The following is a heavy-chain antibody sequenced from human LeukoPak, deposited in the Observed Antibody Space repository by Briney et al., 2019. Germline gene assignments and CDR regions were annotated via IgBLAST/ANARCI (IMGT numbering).Heavy chain of an antibody. V-gene: IGHV4-59*08. CDR3: ARHGGTLDYFDY. CDR1: GDSISTYY. J-gene: IGHJ4*02. Sequence: SETLSLTCNVSGDSISTYYWSWIRQPPGKGLEWIGYISDGGFPSYNPSLKGRVTIPVDSPKNRFSLRLTSFTAVDTALYYCARHGGTLDYFDYWGPGSLVTVSS. D-gene: IGHD1-26*01. CDR2: ISDGGFP.